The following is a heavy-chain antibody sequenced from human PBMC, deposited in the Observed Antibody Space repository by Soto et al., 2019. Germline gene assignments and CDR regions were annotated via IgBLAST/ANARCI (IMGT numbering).Heavy chain of an antibody. J-gene: IGHJ4*02. V-gene: IGHV1-69*01. D-gene: IGHD3-10*01. CDR1: GGIFSTYA. CDR3: ARDRDDYGSGNYYNRIDV. Sequence: QVQLVQSGAEVKKPGSSVKVSCKASGGIFSTYAISWLRQAPGQGLEWMGGIIPIFGTPNYAQRFQGRVTITAHESTSTAYMELSRLRSEDTAVYYCARDRDDYGSGNYYNRIDVWGQGTLVTVSS. CDR2: IIPIFGTP.